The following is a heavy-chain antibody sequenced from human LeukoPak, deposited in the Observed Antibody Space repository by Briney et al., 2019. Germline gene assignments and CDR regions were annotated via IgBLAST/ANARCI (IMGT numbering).Heavy chain of an antibody. CDR2: FDPEDGET. V-gene: IGHV1-24*01. CDR1: GYTLTELS. CDR3: TRGNILGHSEWFHSAGDS. D-gene: IGHD3-9*01. Sequence: ASVKVSCKVSGYTLTELSMHWVRPAPGKGLEWMGGFDPEDGETIYAQKFQGRVTMTEDTSTDTAYMELSSLRSEDTAVYYCTRGNILGHSEWFHSAGDSWGQGTLVTVSS. J-gene: IGHJ4*02.